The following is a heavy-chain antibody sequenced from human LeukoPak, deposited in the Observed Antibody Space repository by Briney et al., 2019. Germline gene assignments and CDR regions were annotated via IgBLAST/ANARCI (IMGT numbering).Heavy chain of an antibody. CDR2: IYTSGST. V-gene: IGHV4-4*07. J-gene: IGHJ4*02. Sequence: SETLSLTCTVSGGSISSYYWSWIRQPAGKGLEWIGRIYTSGSTNYNPSLKSRVTISVDTSKNQFSLKLSSVTAADTAVYYCARHQGYYGSGSPRLFDYWGQGTLVTVSS. CDR3: ARHQGYYGSGSPRLFDY. CDR1: GGSISSYY. D-gene: IGHD3-10*01.